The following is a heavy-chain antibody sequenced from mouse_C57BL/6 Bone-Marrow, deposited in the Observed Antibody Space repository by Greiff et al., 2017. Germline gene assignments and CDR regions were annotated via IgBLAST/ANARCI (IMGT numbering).Heavy chain of an antibody. V-gene: IGHV5-15*01. D-gene: IGHD1-1*02. Sequence: EVQGVESGGGLVQPGGSLKLSCAASGFTFSDYGMAWVRQAPRKGPEWVAFISNLAYSIYYADTVTGRFTISRENAKNTLYLEMSSLRSEDTAMYYCARPGGGMDYWGQGTSVTVSS. CDR2: ISNLAYSI. CDR1: GFTFSDYG. J-gene: IGHJ4*01. CDR3: ARPGGGMDY.